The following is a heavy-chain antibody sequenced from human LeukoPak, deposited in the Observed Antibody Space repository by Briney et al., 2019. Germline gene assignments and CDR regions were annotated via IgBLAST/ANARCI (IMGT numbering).Heavy chain of an antibody. V-gene: IGHV3-23*01. Sequence: GGSLRLSCAASGFTFSSYGMSWVRQAPGKGLEWVSAISGSGGSTYYADSVKGRFTISRDNSKNTLYLQMNSLRAEDTAVYYCARAPIAMIVYFDYWGQGTLVTVSS. J-gene: IGHJ4*02. CDR2: ISGSGGST. CDR1: GFTFSSYG. D-gene: IGHD3-22*01. CDR3: ARAPIAMIVYFDY.